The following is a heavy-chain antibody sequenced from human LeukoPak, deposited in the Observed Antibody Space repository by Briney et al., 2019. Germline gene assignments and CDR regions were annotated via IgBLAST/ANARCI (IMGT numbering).Heavy chain of an antibody. CDR3: ARVIRHSGSYYFDY. V-gene: IGHV3-48*01. J-gene: IGHJ4*02. CDR1: GFTFSTYG. CDR2: ISSSSSTI. D-gene: IGHD1-26*01. Sequence: GGSLRLSCVASGFTFSTYGMNWVRQAPGKGLEWVSYISSSSSTIYYADSVKGRFTISRDNAMNSLYLQMNSLRAEDTAVYYCARVIRHSGSYYFDYWGQGTLVTVSS.